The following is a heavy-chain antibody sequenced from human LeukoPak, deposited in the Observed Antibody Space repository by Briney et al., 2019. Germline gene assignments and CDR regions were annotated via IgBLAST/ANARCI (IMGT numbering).Heavy chain of an antibody. CDR3: ASLSSSYAFDY. CDR1: GFTFSSYS. CDR2: ISSSSSYI. Sequence: GGSLRLSCAASGFTFSSYSKNWVRQAPGKGLEWVSSISSSSSYIYYADSVKGRFTISRDNAKNSLYLQMNSLRAEDTAVYYCASLSSSYAFDYWGQGTLVTVSS. D-gene: IGHD1-26*01. J-gene: IGHJ4*02. V-gene: IGHV3-21*01.